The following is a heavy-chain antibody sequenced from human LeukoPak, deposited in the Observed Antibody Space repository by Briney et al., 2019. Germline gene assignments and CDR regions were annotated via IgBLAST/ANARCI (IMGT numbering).Heavy chain of an antibody. J-gene: IGHJ5*02. Sequence: ASETLSLTCTVSGGSISSYYWSWIRQPAGKGLEWIGRIYTSGSTYYNPSLKSRVTMSVDTSKSQFPLKLSSVTAADTAVYYCARSSGWYSFDPWGQGTLVTVSS. D-gene: IGHD6-19*01. CDR3: ARSSGWYSFDP. CDR1: GGSISSYY. CDR2: IYTSGST. V-gene: IGHV4-4*07.